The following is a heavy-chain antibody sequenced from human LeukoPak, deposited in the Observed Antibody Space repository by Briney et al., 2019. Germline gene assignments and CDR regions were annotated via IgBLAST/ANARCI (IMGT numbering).Heavy chain of an antibody. CDR1: GFTFSSYW. Sequence: PGGSLRLSCAASGFTFSSYWMHWVRQSPEKGLVWVSRINSDGSNTAYADSVKGRFTISRDNAKKSLYLQMNSLRAEDTAVYYCASKVEMAPSGAWAFDIWGRGTMVTVSS. CDR3: ASKVEMAPSGAWAFDI. D-gene: IGHD5-24*01. CDR2: INSDGSNT. V-gene: IGHV3-74*01. J-gene: IGHJ3*02.